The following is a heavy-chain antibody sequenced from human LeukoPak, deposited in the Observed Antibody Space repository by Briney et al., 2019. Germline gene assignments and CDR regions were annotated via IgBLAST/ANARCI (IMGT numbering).Heavy chain of an antibody. CDR1: GYAFTSYD. J-gene: IGHJ2*01. Sequence: ASVKVSCKASGYAFTSYDINWVRQATGQGLEWMGWMNPNSGNTGYAQNFQGRVTMTRNTSINTAYMELNNLRSEDTAIYYCARGSLTRDWYFDVWGRGTLVTVSS. CDR2: MNPNSGNT. CDR3: ARGSLTRDWYFDV. V-gene: IGHV1-8*01. D-gene: IGHD4/OR15-4a*01.